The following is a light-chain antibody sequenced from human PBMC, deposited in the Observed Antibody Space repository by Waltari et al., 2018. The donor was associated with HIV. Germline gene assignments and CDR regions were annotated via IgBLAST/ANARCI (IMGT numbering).Light chain of an antibody. CDR3: CSYAGSNTYL. Sequence: QSALTQPASVSGFPGQSITISCPGSSRDVGSYNYVSWYQQHPGKAPKPLFYYVSKRPSGVSNRFSGSKSGNTASLTISGRQAEDEADYYCCSYAGSNTYLFGTGTEVTVL. J-gene: IGLJ1*01. CDR1: SRDVGSYNY. V-gene: IGLV2-23*02. CDR2: YVS.